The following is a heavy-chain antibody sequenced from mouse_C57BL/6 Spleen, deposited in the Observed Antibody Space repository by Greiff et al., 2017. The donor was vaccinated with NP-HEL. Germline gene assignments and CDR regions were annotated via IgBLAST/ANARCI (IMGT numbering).Heavy chain of an antibody. Sequence: QVHVKQSGAELVRPGTSVKMSCKASGYTFTNYWIGWAKQRPGHGLEWIGDIYPGGGYTNYNEKFKGKATLTADKSSSTAYMQFSSLTSEDSAIYYCARYPTGTRWYFDVWGTGTTVTVSS. V-gene: IGHV1-63*01. J-gene: IGHJ1*03. CDR2: IYPGGGYT. CDR3: ARYPTGTRWYFDV. CDR1: GYTFTNYW. D-gene: IGHD4-1*02.